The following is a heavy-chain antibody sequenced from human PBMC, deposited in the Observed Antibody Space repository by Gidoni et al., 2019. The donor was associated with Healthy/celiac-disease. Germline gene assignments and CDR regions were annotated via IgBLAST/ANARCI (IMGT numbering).Heavy chain of an antibody. J-gene: IGHJ4*02. D-gene: IGHD1-26*01. CDR3: AKGCVGKRRGLFDY. CDR2: ISGSGGST. V-gene: IGHV3-23*01. CDR1: GFTFSSYA. Sequence: EVQLLESGGGLLQPGGSLRLSCAASGFTFSSYAMSGVRQAPGKGLEWVSAISGSGGSTYYADSVRGRFTISRDNSKNTLYLQMNSLRAEDTAVYYCAKGCVGKRRGLFDYWGQGTLVTVSS.